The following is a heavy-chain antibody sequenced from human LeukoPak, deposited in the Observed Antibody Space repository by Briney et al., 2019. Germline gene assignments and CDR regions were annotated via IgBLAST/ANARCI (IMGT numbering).Heavy chain of an antibody. CDR1: GGSFSGYY. D-gene: IGHD3-22*01. Sequence: SETLSLTCAVYGGSFSGYYWSWIRQPPGKGLEWIGEINHSGSTNYNPSLKSRVTISVDTSKNQFSLKLSSVTAADTAVYYCARLHPRDYYDSSGYFDYWGQGTLVTVSS. CDR2: INHSGST. CDR3: ARLHPRDYYDSSGYFDY. J-gene: IGHJ4*02. V-gene: IGHV4-34*01.